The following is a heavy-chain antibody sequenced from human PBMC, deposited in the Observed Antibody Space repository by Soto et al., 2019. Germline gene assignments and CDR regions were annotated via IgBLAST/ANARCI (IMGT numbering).Heavy chain of an antibody. V-gene: IGHV3-74*01. CDR3: TRGRYCSGGSCYLDY. D-gene: IGHD2-15*01. Sequence: EVQLVESGGGLVQPGGSLRLSCAVSGLTFSSYWMHWVRQAPGKGLVWVSRINSDGSSTSYADPVKGRFTISRDNAKNTRYRQMNSLRAEDTAVYYCTRGRYCSGGSCYLDYWGQGTLVTVSS. J-gene: IGHJ4*02. CDR1: GLTFSSYW. CDR2: INSDGSST.